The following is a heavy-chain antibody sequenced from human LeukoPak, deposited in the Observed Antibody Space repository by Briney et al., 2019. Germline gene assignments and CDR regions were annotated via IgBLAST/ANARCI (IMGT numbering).Heavy chain of an antibody. CDR2: IYHSGST. J-gene: IGHJ4*02. D-gene: IGHD6-13*01. Sequence: SETLSLTCAVSGYSISSGYYWGWIRQPPGKGLEWIGSIYHSGSTYYIPSLMSRVTISVDTSKNQFSLRLSSVTAADTAVYYCARSKSSSWYFDYWGQGTLVPVSS. CDR1: GYSISSGYY. V-gene: IGHV4-38-2*01. CDR3: ARSKSSSWYFDY.